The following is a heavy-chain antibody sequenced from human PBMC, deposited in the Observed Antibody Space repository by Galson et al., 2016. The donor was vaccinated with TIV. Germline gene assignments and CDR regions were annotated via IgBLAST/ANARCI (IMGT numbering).Heavy chain of an antibody. CDR2: IIPLFRTT. D-gene: IGHD5-18*01. V-gene: IGHV1-69*13. CDR3: ASDRNTAFDTYHQYYGMDV. Sequence: SVKVSRKASGGTFSSYVFNWVRLAPGQGLEWMGGIIPLFRTTNYAPKFQGRVTITADESTNTAYMELNSLKYGDTAVYYCASDRNTAFDTYHQYYGMDVWGQGTTVTVSS. CDR1: GGTFSSYV. J-gene: IGHJ6*02.